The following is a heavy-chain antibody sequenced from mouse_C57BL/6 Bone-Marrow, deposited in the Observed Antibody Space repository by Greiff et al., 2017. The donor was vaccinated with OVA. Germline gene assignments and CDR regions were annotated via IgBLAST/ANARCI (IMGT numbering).Heavy chain of an antibody. Sequence: EVHLVESGGGLVKPGGSLKLSCAASGFTFSSYTMSWVRQTPEKRLEWVATISGGGGNTYYPDSVKGRFTISRDNAKNTLYLQMSSLRSEDTALYYCARHQSTMVTYFDYWGQGTTLTVSS. V-gene: IGHV5-9*01. D-gene: IGHD2-2*01. CDR3: ARHQSTMVTYFDY. CDR2: ISGGGGNT. J-gene: IGHJ2*01. CDR1: GFTFSSYT.